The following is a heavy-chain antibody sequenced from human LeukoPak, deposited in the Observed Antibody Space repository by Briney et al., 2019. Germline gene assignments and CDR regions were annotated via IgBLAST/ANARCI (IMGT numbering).Heavy chain of an antibody. CDR2: IVVGSGNT. J-gene: IGHJ6*02. CDR1: GFTFTSSA. Sequence: SVKVSCKASGFTFTSSAVQWVRQARGQRLEWIGWIVVGSGNTNYAQKFQERVTITRDMSTSTAYMELSSLRSEDTAVYYCAAGCGLLGHYYYYGMDVWGQGTTVTVSS. V-gene: IGHV1-58*01. D-gene: IGHD7-27*01. CDR3: AAGCGLLGHYYYYGMDV.